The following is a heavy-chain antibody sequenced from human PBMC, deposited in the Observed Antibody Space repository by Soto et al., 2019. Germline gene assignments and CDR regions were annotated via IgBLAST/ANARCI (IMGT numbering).Heavy chain of an antibody. CDR1: GYTFSSND. V-gene: IGHV1-8*01. Sequence: QVQLVQSGAEVKKPGASVKVSCEASGYTFSSNDIAWVRQASGQGLAWMGWMKPSTGDSGYAQDFQGRITLTRDTATGTADMELSSLMPEDTAVYYCARGGPAAGFDLWGQGTLVTVSS. CDR3: ARGGPAAGFDL. D-gene: IGHD6-13*01. CDR2: MKPSTGDS. J-gene: IGHJ5*02.